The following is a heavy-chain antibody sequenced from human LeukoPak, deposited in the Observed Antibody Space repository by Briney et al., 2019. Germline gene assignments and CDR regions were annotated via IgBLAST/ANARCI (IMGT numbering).Heavy chain of an antibody. D-gene: IGHD3-9*01. CDR1: GDSISSYY. V-gene: IGHV4-59*08. J-gene: IGHJ4*02. CDR3: ARAQPVLRYSY. CDR2: IYYSGST. Sequence: SETLSLTCTVSGDSISSYYWSWIRQPPGKGLEWIGYIYYSGSTNYNPSLKSRVTISVDTSKNQFSLKLSSVTAADTAVYYCARAQPVLRYSYWGQGTLVTVSS.